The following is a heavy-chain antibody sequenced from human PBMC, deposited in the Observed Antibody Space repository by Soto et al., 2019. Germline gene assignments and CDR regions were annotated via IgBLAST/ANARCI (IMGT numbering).Heavy chain of an antibody. CDR1: GFTFSSYS. J-gene: IGHJ4*02. CDR2: ISGSGGST. V-gene: IGHV3-23*01. CDR3: AKVPAFSSWYYFDY. Sequence: GGSLRLSCAASGFTFSSYSMNWVRQAPGKGLEWVSAISGSGGSTYYADSVKGRFAISRDNSKNTLYLQMNSLRAEDTAVYYCAKVPAFSSWYYFDYWGQGTLVTVSS. D-gene: IGHD6-13*01.